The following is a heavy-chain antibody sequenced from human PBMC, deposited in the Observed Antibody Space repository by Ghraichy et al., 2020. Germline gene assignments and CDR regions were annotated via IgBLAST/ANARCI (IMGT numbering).Heavy chain of an antibody. CDR1: GGSFSGYY. D-gene: IGHD3-10*01. J-gene: IGHJ5*02. CDR2: INHSGST. Sequence: SETLSLTCAVYGGSFSGYYWSWIRQPPGKGLEWIGEINHSGSTNYNPSLKSRVTISVDTSKNQFSLKLSSVTAADTAVYYCAKPMVRGVLATGGKVYNWFDPWGHGTLITVSS. V-gene: IGHV4-34*01. CDR3: AKPMVRGVLATGGKVYNWFDP.